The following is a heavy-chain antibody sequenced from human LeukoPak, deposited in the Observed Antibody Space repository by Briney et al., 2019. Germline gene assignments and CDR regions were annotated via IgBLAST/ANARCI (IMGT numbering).Heavy chain of an antibody. D-gene: IGHD3-3*01. CDR2: IIPIFGTA. CDR3: AVHDFWSGYYQFGGGYFDY. Sequence: ASVKVSCKASGGTFSSYAISWVRQAPGQGLEWMGGIIPIFGTANYAQKFQGRVTITTDESTSTAYMELSSLRSEDTAVHYCAVHDFWSGYYQFGGGYFDYWGQGTLVTVSS. CDR1: GGTFSSYA. J-gene: IGHJ4*02. V-gene: IGHV1-69*05.